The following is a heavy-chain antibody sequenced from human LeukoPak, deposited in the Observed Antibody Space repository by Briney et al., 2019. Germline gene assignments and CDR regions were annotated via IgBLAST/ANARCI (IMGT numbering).Heavy chain of an antibody. V-gene: IGHV3-7*01. CDR1: GFAFNKYW. Sequence: PGGSLRLSCAASGFAFNKYWMSWVRQPPGKGLEWVANMNEDGSEINYVDSVKGRFTISRDNAQDSLYLQMTSLTAEDKAVYYCARDRGYSNFDYWGQGTLVTVSS. CDR3: ARDRGYSNFDY. CDR2: MNEDGSEI. J-gene: IGHJ4*02. D-gene: IGHD4-11*01.